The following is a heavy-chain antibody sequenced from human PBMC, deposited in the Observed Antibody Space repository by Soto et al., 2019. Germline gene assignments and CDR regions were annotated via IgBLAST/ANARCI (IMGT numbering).Heavy chain of an antibody. V-gene: IGHV4-30-4*01. CDR2: IYYSGTT. CDR1: GGSISNGAYY. D-gene: IGHD5-12*01. J-gene: IGHJ5*02. CDR3: VTYIVATFRFDP. Sequence: PSETLSLTCTVSGGSISNGAYYWSWIRQPPGKGLEWIGYIYYSGTTYYNPSLKIRVTISVDTSKNQFSLKLTSVTAADTAVYYCVTYIVATFRFDPWGQGTLVTVSS.